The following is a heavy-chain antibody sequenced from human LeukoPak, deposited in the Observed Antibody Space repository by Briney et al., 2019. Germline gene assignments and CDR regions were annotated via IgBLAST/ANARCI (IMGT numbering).Heavy chain of an antibody. CDR1: GFTFSTYW. V-gene: IGHV3-7*01. Sequence: GGSLRLSCAASGFTFSTYWMSRVRQAPGKGLEWVANIKQDGSEKYYLDSVKGRFTISRDNAKNSLYLQMNSLRAEDTAVYFCTREAAAGIDYWGQGTPVTVSS. CDR3: TREAAAGIDY. J-gene: IGHJ4*02. CDR2: IKQDGSEK. D-gene: IGHD6-13*01.